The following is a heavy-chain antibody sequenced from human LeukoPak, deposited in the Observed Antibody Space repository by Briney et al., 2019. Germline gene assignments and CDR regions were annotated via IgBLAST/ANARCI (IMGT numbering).Heavy chain of an antibody. J-gene: IGHJ6*02. V-gene: IGHV4-61*08. CDR2: IYYSAST. D-gene: IGHD3-10*01. Sequence: PSQTLSLTCTVSGGSISSGGYYWSWIRQHPGKGLEWIGYIYYSASTNYNPSLKSRVTISVDTSKNQFSLQLRSVTAADTAVYYCAREFLSDSGSSLGDYGMDVWGQGTTVTVSS. CDR1: GGSISSGGYY. CDR3: AREFLSDSGSSLGDYGMDV.